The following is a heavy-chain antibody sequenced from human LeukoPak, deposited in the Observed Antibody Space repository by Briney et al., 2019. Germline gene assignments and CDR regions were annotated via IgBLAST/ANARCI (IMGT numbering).Heavy chain of an antibody. CDR1: GGSISSGGYY. CDR3: ARELAQIMYSSSSDWFDP. J-gene: IGHJ5*02. CDR2: IYHSGST. D-gene: IGHD6-6*01. V-gene: IGHV4-30-2*01. Sequence: PSETLSLTCTVSGGSISSGGYYWSWIRQPPGKGLEWIGYIYHSGSTYYNPPLKSRVTISVDRSKNQFSLKLSSVTAADTAVYYCARELAQIMYSSSSDWFDPWGQGALVTVSS.